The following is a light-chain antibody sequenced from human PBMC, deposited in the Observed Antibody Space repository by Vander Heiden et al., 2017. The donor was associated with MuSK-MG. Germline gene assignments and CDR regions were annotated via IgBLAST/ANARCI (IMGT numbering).Light chain of an antibody. Sequence: EIVLTQSPATLSLSPGERATLSCRASQSVSTYLAWYQQKRGQAPRLLIYDASNRATGIPARFSGSGSGTDFTLTISSLEPEDFAVYYCQQRSNWWTFGQGTKVEIK. CDR3: QQRSNWWT. J-gene: IGKJ1*01. CDR1: QSVSTY. V-gene: IGKV3-11*01. CDR2: DAS.